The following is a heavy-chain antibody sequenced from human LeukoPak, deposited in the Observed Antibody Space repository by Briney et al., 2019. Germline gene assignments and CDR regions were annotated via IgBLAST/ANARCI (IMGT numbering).Heavy chain of an antibody. Sequence: SETLSLTCAVYGGSFSAYYWSWVRQSPGKGLQWIAEVNHRGDTNYNPSVKGRVTISVDTSKNQFSLKVTSLTAADTAVYYCARGPTISETGYFDYWGQGTLVTVSS. D-gene: IGHD1-1*01. CDR3: ARGPTISETGYFDY. V-gene: IGHV4-34*01. J-gene: IGHJ4*03. CDR1: GGSFSAYY. CDR2: VNHRGDT.